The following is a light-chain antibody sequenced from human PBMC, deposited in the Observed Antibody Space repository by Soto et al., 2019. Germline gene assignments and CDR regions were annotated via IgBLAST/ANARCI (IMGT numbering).Light chain of an antibody. CDR2: DAS. CDR3: QQYHNWPLT. V-gene: IGKV3-15*01. CDR1: QSVSGH. J-gene: IGKJ4*01. Sequence: EIVLTQSPATLSVSPGERATLSCRASQSVSGHLDWYQQKPGQAPRLLIYDASTRATGIPARFSGSGSGAEFTLTISSLQSEDFAVYCCQQYHNWPLTFGGGTKVEIK.